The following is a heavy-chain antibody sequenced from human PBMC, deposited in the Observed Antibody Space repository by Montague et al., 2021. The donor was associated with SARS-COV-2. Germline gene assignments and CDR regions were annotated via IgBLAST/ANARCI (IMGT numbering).Heavy chain of an antibody. CDR3: ARLGPGPQGEES. V-gene: IGHV4-39*01. Sequence: SETLSLTCTVSGASISRSSYYWGWIRQPPGKGLEWIGNIYYSGNTHYNPSLKSRVAISVDTSKNQFSLTLSSVTAADTAVYHCARLGPGPQGEESWGQGTVVIVSS. CDR2: IYYSGNT. D-gene: IGHD3-16*01. J-gene: IGHJ5*02. CDR1: GASISRSSYY.